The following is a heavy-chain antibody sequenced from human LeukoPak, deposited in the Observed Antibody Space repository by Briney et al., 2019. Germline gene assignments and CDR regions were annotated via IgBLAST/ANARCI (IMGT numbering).Heavy chain of an antibody. CDR3: ARGGGYSGSYYSLWFDP. CDR1: GYTFTGYY. Sequence: ASVKVSCKASGYTFTGYYMHWVRQAPGQGLEWMGWINPNGGGTNYAQKFQGRVTMTRDTSISTAYMELSRLRSDDTAVYYCARGGGYSGSYYSLWFDPWGQGTLVTVSS. CDR2: INPNGGGT. V-gene: IGHV1-2*02. J-gene: IGHJ5*02. D-gene: IGHD1-26*01.